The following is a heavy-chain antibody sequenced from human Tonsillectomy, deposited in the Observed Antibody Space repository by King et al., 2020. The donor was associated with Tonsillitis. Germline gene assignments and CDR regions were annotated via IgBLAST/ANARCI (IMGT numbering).Heavy chain of an antibody. CDR1: GYTLTEFS. J-gene: IGHJ4*02. Sequence: QLVQSGAEVKKPGASVKVSCKVSGYTLTEFSMHWVRQAPGKGLEWMGGFNPEDGETIYAQKFQGRVTMTEDTSTDTAYMELSSLRSEDTAVYYCARGVSQDFYDSSGYFPGSFDYWGQGTLVTVSS. CDR3: ARGVSQDFYDSSGYFPGSFDY. V-gene: IGHV1-24*01. CDR2: FNPEDGET. D-gene: IGHD3-22*01.